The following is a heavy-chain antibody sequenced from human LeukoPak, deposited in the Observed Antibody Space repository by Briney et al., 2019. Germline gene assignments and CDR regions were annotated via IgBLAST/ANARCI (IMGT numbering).Heavy chain of an antibody. V-gene: IGHV1-69*04. J-gene: IGHJ6*02. CDR1: GGTFRNYA. CDR2: IVPILAVA. D-gene: IGHD3-22*01. Sequence: SVKVSCKASGGTFRNYAITWVRQAPGQGLEWMGRIVPILAVADYAQKFQGRVTLTADKSTTTAYMELSSLRSEDTAVYYCARVGAYYSDYYYYRMDVWGQGTTVTVSS. CDR3: ARVGAYYSDYYYYRMDV.